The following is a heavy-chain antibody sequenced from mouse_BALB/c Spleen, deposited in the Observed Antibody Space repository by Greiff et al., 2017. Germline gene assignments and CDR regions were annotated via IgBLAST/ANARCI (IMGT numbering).Heavy chain of an antibody. D-gene: IGHD1-2*01. CDR1: GFSLTSYG. CDR2: IWAGGST. V-gene: IGHV2-9*02. J-gene: IGHJ3*01. CDR3: ANYYGYRFAY. Sequence: QVQLKESGPGLVAPSQSLSITCTVSGFSLTSYGVHWVRQPPGKGLEWLGVIWAGGSTNYNSALMSRLSISKDNSKSQVFLKMNSLQTDDTAMYYCANYYGYRFAYWGQGTLVTVSA.